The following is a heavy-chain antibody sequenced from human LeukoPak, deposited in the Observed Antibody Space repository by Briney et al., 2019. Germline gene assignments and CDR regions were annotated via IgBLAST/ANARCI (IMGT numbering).Heavy chain of an antibody. CDR1: GYTFTSYD. Sequence: ASVKVSCKASGYTFTSYDINWVRQATGQGLEWMGWMNPNNGNTGYAQKFQGRVTMTRDTSISTAYMELSSLRSEDTAVYYCAASGFGFGELPSYFYYYMDVWGKGTTVTISS. CDR2: MNPNNGNT. CDR3: AASGFGFGELPSYFYYYMDV. V-gene: IGHV1-8*01. J-gene: IGHJ6*03. D-gene: IGHD3-10*01.